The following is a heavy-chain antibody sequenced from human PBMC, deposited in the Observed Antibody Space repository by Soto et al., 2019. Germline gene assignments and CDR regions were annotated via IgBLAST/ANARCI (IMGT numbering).Heavy chain of an antibody. CDR2: MNQDGSKR. V-gene: IGHV3-7*01. Sequence: ESGGDLVQPGGSLRLSCAASGFAFSQYWINWVRQSPGKGLEWVAIMNQDGSKRYYGVSVMGRFTISRDNGKNSLYLQMNSLRDDDTAVYFCALDMGLSVYSSEFDYWGLGTRVTVSS. CDR1: GFAFSQYW. D-gene: IGHD5-12*01. J-gene: IGHJ4*02. CDR3: ALDMGLSVYSSEFDY.